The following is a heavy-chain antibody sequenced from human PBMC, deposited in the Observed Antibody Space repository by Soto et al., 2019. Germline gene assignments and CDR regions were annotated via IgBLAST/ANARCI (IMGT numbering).Heavy chain of an antibody. J-gene: IGHJ5*02. D-gene: IGHD2-21*02. CDR3: AREPGPRAYCGGDCYPRFDP. CDR2: IYYSGST. Sequence: SETLSITCTVSGGSISSGGYYWSWIRQHPGKGLEWIGYIYYSGSTYYNPSLKSRVTISVDTSKNQFSLKLSSVTAADTAVYYCAREPGPRAYCGGDCYPRFDPWGQGTLVTVSS. V-gene: IGHV4-31*03. CDR1: GGSISSGGYY.